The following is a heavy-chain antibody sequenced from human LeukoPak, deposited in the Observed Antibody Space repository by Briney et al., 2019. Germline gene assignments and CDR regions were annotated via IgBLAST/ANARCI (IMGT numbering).Heavy chain of an antibody. CDR1: VGSISSSSYY. D-gene: IGHD3-3*01. CDR2: IFYSGST. V-gene: IGHV4-61*01. Sequence: TSSETLSLTCTVSVGSISSSSYYWSWIRQPPGKGLEWIGYIFYSGSTNYNPSLKSRVTISVDTSKNQFSLKLTSVTAADTAVYYCARDQSGYGYWGQGTLITVSS. J-gene: IGHJ4*02. CDR3: ARDQSGYGY.